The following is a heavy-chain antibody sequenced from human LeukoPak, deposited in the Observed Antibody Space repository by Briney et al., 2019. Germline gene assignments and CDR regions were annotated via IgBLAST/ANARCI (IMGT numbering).Heavy chain of an antibody. D-gene: IGHD2-15*01. V-gene: IGHV3-21*01. Sequence: ETLSLTCAVYGGSFSGYYWSWIRQAPGKGLEWVSSISSSSSYIYYADSVKGRFTISRDNAKNSLYLQMNSLRAEDTAVYYCARDSSGLYYFDYWGQGTLVTVSS. CDR1: GGSFSGYY. CDR3: ARDSSGLYYFDY. J-gene: IGHJ4*02. CDR2: ISSSSSYI.